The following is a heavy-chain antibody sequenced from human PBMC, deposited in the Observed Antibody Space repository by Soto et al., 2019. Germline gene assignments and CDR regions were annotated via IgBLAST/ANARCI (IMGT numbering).Heavy chain of an antibody. CDR1: GGSISNYY. D-gene: IGHD5-12*01. Sequence: QVQLQESGPGLVKPSETLSLTCTVSGGSISNYYWRWIRQPPGKGLEWIGYIYYSGSTNYNPSLKSRVTISVDTSKNQFSLKLSSVSAADTAVYYCARRYGATLDYWGQGTLVTVSS. CDR3: ARRYGATLDY. CDR2: IYYSGST. V-gene: IGHV4-59*08. J-gene: IGHJ4*02.